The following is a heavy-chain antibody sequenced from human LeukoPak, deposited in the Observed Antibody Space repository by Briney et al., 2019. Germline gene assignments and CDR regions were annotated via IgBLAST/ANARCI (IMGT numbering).Heavy chain of an antibody. Sequence: GGSLRLSCAASGFTFSSYSMNWVRQAPGKGLEWVSYISSSSSTIYYADSVKGRFAISRDNAKNSLYLQMNSLRAEDTAVYYCAREGRGSDYWGQGTLVTVSS. CDR2: ISSSSSTI. CDR3: AREGRGSDY. J-gene: IGHJ4*02. D-gene: IGHD1-26*01. CDR1: GFTFSSYS. V-gene: IGHV3-48*01.